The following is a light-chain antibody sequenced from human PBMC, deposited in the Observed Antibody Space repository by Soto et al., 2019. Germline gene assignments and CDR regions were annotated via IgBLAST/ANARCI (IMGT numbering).Light chain of an antibody. Sequence: EIVLTQSPGTPSLSPGERATLSCRGSQSVSSSYLAWYQQKPGQAPRLLIYGASSRATGIPDRFSGSGSGTDFTLTISRLEPEDFAVYYCQQYGSSPYTFGQGTKLEIK. CDR2: GAS. CDR1: QSVSSSY. V-gene: IGKV3-20*01. J-gene: IGKJ2*01. CDR3: QQYGSSPYT.